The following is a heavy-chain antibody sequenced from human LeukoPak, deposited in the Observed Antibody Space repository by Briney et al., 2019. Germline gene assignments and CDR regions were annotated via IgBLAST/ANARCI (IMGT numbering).Heavy chain of an antibody. J-gene: IGHJ4*02. CDR2: IYNSGTT. Sequence: SETLSLTCTVSGDSISRYYWRWIRQPPGKGVEWIGYIYNSGTTKNNTSLKGRVTISIENSKNHFSLKLSSVTAADTAVYYCARGVSGRYFDHWGQGTLVTVSS. CDR3: ARGVSGRYFDH. CDR1: GDSISRYY. V-gene: IGHV4-59*01.